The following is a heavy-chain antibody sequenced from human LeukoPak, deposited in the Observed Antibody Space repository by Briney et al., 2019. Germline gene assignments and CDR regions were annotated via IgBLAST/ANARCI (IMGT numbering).Heavy chain of an antibody. Sequence: GGSLRLSCAASGFTFSSYWMHWVRQAPGKGLVWVSRIYSDGSSTSSADSVKGRFTISRDNAKNTLYLQMNSLRAEDTAVYYCARGARRSPPDYWGRGTLVTVSS. D-gene: IGHD1-26*01. CDR2: IYSDGSST. J-gene: IGHJ4*02. CDR3: ARGARRSPPDY. V-gene: IGHV3-74*01. CDR1: GFTFSSYW.